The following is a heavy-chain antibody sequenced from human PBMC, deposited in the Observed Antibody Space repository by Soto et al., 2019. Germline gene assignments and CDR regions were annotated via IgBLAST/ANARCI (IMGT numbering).Heavy chain of an antibody. V-gene: IGHV3-30*18. Sequence: GGSLRLSCAASGFTFSSYGMHWVRQAPGKGLEWVAVISYDGSNKYYADSVKGRFTVSRDNSKNTLYLQMNSLRAEDTAVYYCAKGIVVMGNSRYYYGMDVWGQGTTVTVSS. D-gene: IGHD3-22*01. CDR3: AKGIVVMGNSRYYYGMDV. CDR1: GFTFSSYG. CDR2: ISYDGSNK. J-gene: IGHJ6*02.